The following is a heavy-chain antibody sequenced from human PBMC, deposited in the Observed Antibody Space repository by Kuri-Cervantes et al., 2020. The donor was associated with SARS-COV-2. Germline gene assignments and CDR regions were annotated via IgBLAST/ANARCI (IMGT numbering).Heavy chain of an antibody. D-gene: IGHD3-3*01. Sequence: ASVKVSCKASGYTFTSYDINWVRQATGQGLEWMGWMNPNSGNTGYAQKFQGRVTITRNTSISTAYMELSSLRSEDTAVYYCARVGYDFWSGPNWFDPWGQGTLVTVS. V-gene: IGHV1-8*03. CDR2: MNPNSGNT. J-gene: IGHJ5*02. CDR3: ARVGYDFWSGPNWFDP. CDR1: GYTFTSYD.